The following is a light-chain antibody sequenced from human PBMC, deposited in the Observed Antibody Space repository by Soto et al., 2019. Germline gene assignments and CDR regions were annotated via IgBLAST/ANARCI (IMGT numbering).Light chain of an antibody. Sequence: QSALTQPASVSGSPGQSITVSCTGTNSDVGGYNYVSWYQQVPDKAPKLMIYDVSYRPSGGSNRFSGSKSGNTASLTISGLQADDEADYHCSSYTSNSPYVFGTGTKVTVL. CDR1: NSDVGGYNY. CDR2: DVS. V-gene: IGLV2-14*01. CDR3: SSYTSNSPYV. J-gene: IGLJ1*01.